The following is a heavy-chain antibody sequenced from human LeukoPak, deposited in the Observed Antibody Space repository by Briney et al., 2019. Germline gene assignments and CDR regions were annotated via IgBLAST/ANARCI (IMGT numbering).Heavy chain of an antibody. CDR2: INHSGST. CDR1: GGSFSGYY. CDR3: AREAYCSGGSCYSRAYWFDP. D-gene: IGHD2-15*01. V-gene: IGHV4-34*01. J-gene: IGHJ5*02. Sequence: SETLSLTCAVYGGSFSGYYWSWIRQPPGKGLEWIGEINHSGSTNYNPSLKSRVTISVDTSKNQFSLKLSSVTAADTAVYYCAREAYCSGGSCYSRAYWFDPWGQGTLVTVSS.